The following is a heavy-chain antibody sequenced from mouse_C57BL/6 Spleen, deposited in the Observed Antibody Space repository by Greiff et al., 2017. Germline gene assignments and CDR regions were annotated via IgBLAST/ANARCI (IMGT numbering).Heavy chain of an antibody. V-gene: IGHV1-59*01. CDR2: IDPSDSYT. CDR3: ARGQLRLPFAY. J-gene: IGHJ3*01. Sequence: QVQLQQPGAELVRPGTSVKLSCKASGYTFTSYWMHWVKQRPGQGLEWIGVIDPSDSYTNYNQKFKGKATLTVDTSSSTAYMQLSSLTSEDSAVYYCARGQLRLPFAYWGQGTLVTVSA. CDR1: GYTFTSYW. D-gene: IGHD3-2*02.